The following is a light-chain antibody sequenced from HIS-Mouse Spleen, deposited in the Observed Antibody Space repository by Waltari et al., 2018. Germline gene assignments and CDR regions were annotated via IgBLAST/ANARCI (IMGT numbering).Light chain of an antibody. CDR1: SPNLGSNY. CDR2: RNK. V-gene: IGLV1-47*01. J-gene: IGLJ2*01. Sequence: QSVLTQPPSASGTPGQRVTISCSGSSPNLGSNYVYWYQQLPGPAPKLLIYRNKQRPSGVPDRFSGSKSGTSASLAISGLRSEDEADYYCAAWDDSLSGVVFGGGTKLTVL. CDR3: AAWDDSLSGVV.